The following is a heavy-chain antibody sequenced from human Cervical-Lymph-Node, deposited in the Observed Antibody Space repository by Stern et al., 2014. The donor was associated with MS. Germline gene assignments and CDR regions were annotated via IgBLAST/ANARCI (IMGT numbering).Heavy chain of an antibody. CDR3: ATAPKYCSGGSCYFRAFDI. CDR2: FDPEDGET. Sequence: QVQLVQSGAEVKKPGASVKVSCKVSGYTLTELSMHWVRQAPGKGLEWMGGFDPEDGETIYAQKSQGRVTMTEDTSTDTSYMELSSLRSEDTAVYYCATAPKYCSGGSCYFRAFDIWGQGTMVTVSS. V-gene: IGHV1-24*01. CDR1: GYTLTELS. D-gene: IGHD2-15*01. J-gene: IGHJ3*02.